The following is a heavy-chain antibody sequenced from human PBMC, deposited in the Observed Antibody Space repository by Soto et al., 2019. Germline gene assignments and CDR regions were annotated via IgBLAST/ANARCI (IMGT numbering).Heavy chain of an antibody. CDR2: ISWDGSNT. CDR1: GFTFDDYA. CDR3: AKAQRGRKRPFFGQARPYDPYSAMDV. D-gene: IGHD3-3*01. Sequence: SLRLSCAASGFTFDDYAMHWVRQAPGKGLEWVSLISWDGSNTYYADSVKGRFNISRDNSKNSLYLQMNSLRPEDTALYYCAKAQRGRKRPFFGQARPYDPYSAMDVWGQGTTVTVSS. V-gene: IGHV3-43D*04. J-gene: IGHJ6*02.